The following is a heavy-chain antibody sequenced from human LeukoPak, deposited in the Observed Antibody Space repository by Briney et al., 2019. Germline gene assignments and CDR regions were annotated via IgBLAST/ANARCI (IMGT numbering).Heavy chain of an antibody. CDR2: ISGSGGGT. J-gene: IGHJ4*02. Sequence: GGSLRLSCAASGFTFSSHAMSWVRQAPGKGLEWVSGISGSGGGTYYADSVKGRFTISRDNSKNTLYLQMNSLRAEDTAVYYCAKEGSGWHYFDNWGQGTLVTVSS. D-gene: IGHD6-19*01. CDR3: AKEGSGWHYFDN. V-gene: IGHV3-23*01. CDR1: GFTFSSHA.